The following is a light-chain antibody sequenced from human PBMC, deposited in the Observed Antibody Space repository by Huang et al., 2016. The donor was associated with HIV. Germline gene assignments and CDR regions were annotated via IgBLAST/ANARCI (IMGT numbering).Light chain of an antibody. V-gene: IGKV3D-15*01. CDR2: GAS. CDR1: QSVSSN. Sequence: EVVMTQSPATLSVSPGERATLSCRASQSVSSNLAWYQQKPGQAPMLLIYGASTRATGIPARFSGSGSGTEFTLTISSLQSEDFAVYYCQQYNNWPPVTFGQGTKLEIK. CDR3: QQYNNWPPVT. J-gene: IGKJ2*01.